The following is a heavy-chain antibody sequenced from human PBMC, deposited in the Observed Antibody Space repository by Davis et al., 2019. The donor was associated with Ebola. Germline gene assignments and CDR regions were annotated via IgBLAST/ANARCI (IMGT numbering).Heavy chain of an antibody. D-gene: IGHD3-22*01. Sequence: ASVPVPCKASGYRFTSYYMHWVRQAPGQGLEWMGIINPITGGTSYAQNFQVRVNMTRDTSTSTVYMELSSLRSEDTAVYYCAREGGRYYDSSGYVFDIWGQGTMVKVSS. J-gene: IGHJ3*02. CDR1: GYRFTSYY. CDR3: AREGGRYYDSSGYVFDI. CDR2: INPITGGT. V-gene: IGHV1-46*01.